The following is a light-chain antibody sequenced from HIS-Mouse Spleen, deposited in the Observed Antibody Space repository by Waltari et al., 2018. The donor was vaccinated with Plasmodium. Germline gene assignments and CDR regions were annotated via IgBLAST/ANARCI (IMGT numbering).Light chain of an antibody. CDR1: QSVLYSSKNKNY. Sequence: DIVMTQSPDSLAVSLGERAPINCKSSQSVLYSSKNKNYLAWYQQKPGQPPKLRIYWASTRESGVPDRFSGSGSGTDFTLTISSLQAEDVAVYYCQQYYSTPPYTFGQGTKLEIK. CDR3: QQYYSTPPYT. V-gene: IGKV4-1*01. J-gene: IGKJ2*01. CDR2: WAS.